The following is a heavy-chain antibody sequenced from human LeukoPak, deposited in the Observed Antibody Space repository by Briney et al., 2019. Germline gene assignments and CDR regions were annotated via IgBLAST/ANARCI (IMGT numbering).Heavy chain of an antibody. CDR1: GFTFSSYA. V-gene: IGHV3-30-3*01. Sequence: PGGSLRLSCAASGFTFSSYAMHWVRQAPGKGLEWVAVISYDGSNKYYADSVKGRFTISRDNSKSTLYLQMNSLRAEDTAVYYCARDPSSDYVMDYWGQGTLVTVSS. CDR2: ISYDGSNK. CDR3: ARDPSSDYVMDY. J-gene: IGHJ4*02. D-gene: IGHD4-17*01.